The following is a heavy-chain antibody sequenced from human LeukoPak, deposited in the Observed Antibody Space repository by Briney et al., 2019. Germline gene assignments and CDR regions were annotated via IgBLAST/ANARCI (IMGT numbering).Heavy chain of an antibody. D-gene: IGHD6-13*01. J-gene: IGHJ5*02. V-gene: IGHV1-46*01. CDR1: GYTFASFY. CDR3: ARGAAGIRWLDP. Sequence: ASVKVSCKASGYTFASFYMHWVRQAPGQGLEWMGLINPSAGSTTYAQKFQGRVAVTRDMSTSTVYMELSSLRSEDTAVYYCARGAAGIRWLDPWGQGTLVTVSS. CDR2: INPSAGST.